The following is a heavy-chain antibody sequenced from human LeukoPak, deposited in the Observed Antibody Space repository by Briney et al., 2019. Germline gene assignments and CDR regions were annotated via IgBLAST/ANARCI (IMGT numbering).Heavy chain of an antibody. J-gene: IGHJ4*02. CDR2: IYNNVTT. CDR3: ATTGKTWGPCDD. V-gene: IGHV4-59*01. Sequence: TSETLSLTCTVSGGSIRTDYWNWIRHSPGKGLEWLGCIYNNVTTNYNPSLKDRLTIPVDTSQNQVSLKLRSVTAADAAVYYCATTGKTWGPCDDWGQGTRVTVSA. D-gene: IGHD7-27*01. CDR1: GGSIRTDY.